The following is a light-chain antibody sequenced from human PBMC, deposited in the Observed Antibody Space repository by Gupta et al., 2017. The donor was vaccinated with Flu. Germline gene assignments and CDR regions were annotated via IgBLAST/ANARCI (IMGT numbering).Light chain of an antibody. CDR3: QQYSRSPWT. J-gene: IGKJ1*01. Sequence: RATLSSRASQGITDTYLVWYQEKPGHAPTLLFYNASSRATGVPDRFSGSGSGTEFTLTISRREPEDFAVYYYQQYSRSPWTFGQGTKVEIK. CDR1: QGITDTY. CDR2: NAS. V-gene: IGKV3-20*01.